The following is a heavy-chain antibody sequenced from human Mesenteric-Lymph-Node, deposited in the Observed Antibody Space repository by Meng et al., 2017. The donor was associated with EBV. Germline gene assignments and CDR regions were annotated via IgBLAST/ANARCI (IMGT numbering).Heavy chain of an antibody. CDR1: GGTFSSSA. CDR3: ARGGADCDGDCSYQFDY. Sequence: QVQLMQSGAAVKKPGSSVKFSCKASGGTFSSSAFSWVRQAPGQGLEWMGGTIPILGSTNYAQRFQDRVVISADESTTTVYMVLSSLTSEDTAVYYCARGGADCDGDCSYQFDYWGQGTLVTVSS. D-gene: IGHD2-21*01. CDR2: TIPILGST. V-gene: IGHV1-69*01. J-gene: IGHJ4*02.